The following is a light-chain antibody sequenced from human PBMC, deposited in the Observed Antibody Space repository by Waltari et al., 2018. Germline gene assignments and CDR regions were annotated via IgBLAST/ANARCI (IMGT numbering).Light chain of an antibody. CDR2: DAS. CDR1: QPITAY. J-gene: IGKJ2*01. V-gene: IGKV1-39*01. Sequence: DVQLTQSPSSLSASLGDRVSITCRASQPITAYLNWYQLKPGKAPKLLIYDASHWQTGVPSRFSGSGSGTVFTLTISGLQPEDFATYYCQQSQVANTFGQGTRLDI. CDR3: QQSQVANT.